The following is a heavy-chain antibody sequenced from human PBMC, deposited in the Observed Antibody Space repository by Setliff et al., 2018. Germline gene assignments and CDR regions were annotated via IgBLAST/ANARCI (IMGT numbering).Heavy chain of an antibody. CDR1: GYPFSNAW. CDR2: IKSKSEGGTT. D-gene: IGHD3-16*01. Sequence: PGESLKISCAASGYPFSNAWMSWVRQAPGKGLEWVGRIKSKSEGGTTDQAAPVKGRFTVSRDDSKNTLYLHMNSLKTEDTAMYYCTGGGHAFDIWGQGTMVTVSS. V-gene: IGHV3-15*01. J-gene: IGHJ3*02. CDR3: TGGGHAFDI.